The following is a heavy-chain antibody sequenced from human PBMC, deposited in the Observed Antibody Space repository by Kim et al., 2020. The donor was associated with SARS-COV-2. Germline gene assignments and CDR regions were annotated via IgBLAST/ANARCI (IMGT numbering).Heavy chain of an antibody. V-gene: IGHV3-33*06. CDR2: IWYDGSKK. Sequence: GGSLRLSCAASGFTFSSYGMHWVRQAPGKGLEWVAVIWYDGSKKHYVDSVKGRFTISRDNSKNTLYLQMNSLRSEATAVYYCANGGSSSSWAHLYWGQGTLVTVSS. CDR1: GFTFSSYG. J-gene: IGHJ4*02. CDR3: ANGGSSSSWAHLY. D-gene: IGHD2-2*01.